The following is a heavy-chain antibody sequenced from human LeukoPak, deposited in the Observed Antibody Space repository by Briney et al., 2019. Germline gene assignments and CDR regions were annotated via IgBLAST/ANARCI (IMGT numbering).Heavy chain of an antibody. J-gene: IGHJ4*02. CDR1: GYTFTSYY. Sequence: ASVKVSCKASGYTFTSYYMHWVRQAPGQGLEWMGIINPSGGSTSYAQKFQGRVTMTRDTSTSTAYMELSSLRSEDTAVYYCAREPLGFCSGGSCYSLDYWGQGPLVTVSS. CDR2: INPSGGST. D-gene: IGHD2-15*01. CDR3: AREPLGFCSGGSCYSLDY. V-gene: IGHV1-46*01.